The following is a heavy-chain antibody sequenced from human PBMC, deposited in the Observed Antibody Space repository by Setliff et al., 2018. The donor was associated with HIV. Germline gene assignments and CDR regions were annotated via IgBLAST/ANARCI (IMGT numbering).Heavy chain of an antibody. CDR3: AKDPAVNAYGYYPLGGMDV. Sequence: GGSLRLSCAASGFTFSNYAMTWVRQAPGKGLEWVAIIWYDGSNKNYADSVKGRFTISRDNSKKMLFLQMNSLRAEDTAVYYCAKDPAVNAYGYYPLGGMDVWGKGTTVTVSS. CDR2: IWYDGSNK. J-gene: IGHJ6*04. V-gene: IGHV3-33*06. CDR1: GFTFSNYA. D-gene: IGHD4-17*01.